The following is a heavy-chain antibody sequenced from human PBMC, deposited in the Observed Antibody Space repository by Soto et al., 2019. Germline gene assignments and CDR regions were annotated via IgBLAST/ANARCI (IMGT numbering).Heavy chain of an antibody. Sequence: VASVKVSCKASGYTFTSYAMHWVRQAPGQRLEWMGWINAGNGNTKYSQKFQGRVTITRYTSASTAYMELSSLRSEDTAVYYCARARGGYYFVYWGQGTLVTVSS. V-gene: IGHV1-3*01. D-gene: IGHD2-15*01. CDR3: ARARGGYYFVY. CDR2: INAGNGNT. CDR1: GYTFTSYA. J-gene: IGHJ4*02.